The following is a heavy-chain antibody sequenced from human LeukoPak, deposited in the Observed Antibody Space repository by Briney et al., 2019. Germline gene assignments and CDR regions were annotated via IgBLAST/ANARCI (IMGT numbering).Heavy chain of an antibody. CDR2: IYSGGST. V-gene: IGHV3-66*01. J-gene: IGHJ4*02. D-gene: IGHD5-18*01. Sequence: GGSLRLSCAASGFTFSSYSMNWVRQAPGKGLEWVSVIYSGGSTYYADSVKGRFTISRDNFKNTLYLQMNILRAEDTAVYYCARTSAWILGYDYWGQGTLVTVSS. CDR1: GFTFSSYS. CDR3: ARTSAWILGYDY.